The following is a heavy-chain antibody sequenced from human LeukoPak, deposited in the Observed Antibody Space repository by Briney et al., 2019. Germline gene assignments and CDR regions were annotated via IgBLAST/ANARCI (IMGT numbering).Heavy chain of an antibody. J-gene: IGHJ4*02. Sequence: KPGGSLRLSCAASGFTFSSYSMNWVRQAPGKGLEWVSSISSSSSYIYYADSVKGRFTISRDNAKNSLYLQMNSLRAEDTAVYYCARDRGLSIVVVPAALAHFDYWGQGTLVAVSS. CDR3: ARDRGLSIVVVPAALAHFDY. D-gene: IGHD2-2*01. V-gene: IGHV3-21*01. CDR1: GFTFSSYS. CDR2: ISSSSSYI.